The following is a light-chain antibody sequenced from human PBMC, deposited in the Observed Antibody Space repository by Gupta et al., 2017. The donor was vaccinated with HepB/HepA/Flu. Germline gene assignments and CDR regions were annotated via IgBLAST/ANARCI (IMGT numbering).Light chain of an antibody. Sequence: EIVMTQSPATLSLSPGERATLSCRASQSVSSSYLSWYQQKPGQAPRLLIYGASTRATGIPARFSGSGYGKDFTLTSSRRQHEDFAVYYWQQDYTFHTFGQGTKLEIK. V-gene: IGKV3/OR2-268*01. CDR3: QQDYTFHT. CDR1: QSVSSSY. CDR2: GAS. J-gene: IGKJ2*01.